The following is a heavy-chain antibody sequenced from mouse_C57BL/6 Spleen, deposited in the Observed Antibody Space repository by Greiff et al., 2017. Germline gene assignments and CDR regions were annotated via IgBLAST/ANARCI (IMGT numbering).Heavy chain of an antibody. CDR1: GYAFSSSW. Sequence: QVQLQQSGPELVKPGASVKISCKASGYAFSSSWMNWVKQRPGQGLEWIGRIYPGDGDTNYNGKFKGKATLTADKSSSTAYMQLSSLTSEDSAVYCCARKGYTTDSRGYFDVWGTGTTVTVSS. CDR3: ARKGYTTDSRGYFDV. CDR2: IYPGDGDT. D-gene: IGHD1-1*01. V-gene: IGHV1-82*01. J-gene: IGHJ1*03.